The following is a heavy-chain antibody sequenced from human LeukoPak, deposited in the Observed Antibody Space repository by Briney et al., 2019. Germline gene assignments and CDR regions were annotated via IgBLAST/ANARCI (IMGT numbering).Heavy chain of an antibody. CDR3: ARVYVDTAMVNGGDY. CDR1: GFTFGSYS. D-gene: IGHD5-18*01. J-gene: IGHJ4*02. Sequence: GGSLRLSCAASGFTFGSYSMNWVRQAPGRGREWVSSISSSSSYIYYADSVKGRFTISRDNAKHSLYLHMNRLRAEDTAASYCARVYVDTAMVNGGDYWGQGTLVTVSS. V-gene: IGHV3-21*01. CDR2: ISSSSSYI.